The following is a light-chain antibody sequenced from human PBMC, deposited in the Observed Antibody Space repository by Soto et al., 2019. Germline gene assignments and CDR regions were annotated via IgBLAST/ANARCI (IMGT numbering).Light chain of an antibody. J-gene: IGKJ1*01. V-gene: IGKV1-5*01. CDR2: DAS. Sequence: DIQMTQSPSTLSASVGDRVTVTCRASQSISSWLAWYQQKPGKAPKLLIYDASSLESGVPSRFSGSGSGTEFNLTISSLQPDDFATYYCQRYNSYSRTFGQGTKV. CDR1: QSISSW. CDR3: QRYNSYSRT.